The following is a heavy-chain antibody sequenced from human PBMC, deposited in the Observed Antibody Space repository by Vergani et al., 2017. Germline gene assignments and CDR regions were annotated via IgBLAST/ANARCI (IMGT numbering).Heavy chain of an antibody. D-gene: IGHD2-2*01. V-gene: IGHV4-39*07. CDR1: GGSISSSSYY. CDR3: ARDEGYCSSTSCYYYYMDV. Sequence: QLQLQESGPGLVKPSETLSLTCTVSGGSISSSSYYWGWIRQPPGKGLEWIGSIYYSGSTYYNPSLKSRVTISVDTSKNQFSLKLSSVTAADTAVYYCARDEGYCSSTSCYYYYMDVWGKGTTVTVSS. J-gene: IGHJ6*03. CDR2: IYYSGST.